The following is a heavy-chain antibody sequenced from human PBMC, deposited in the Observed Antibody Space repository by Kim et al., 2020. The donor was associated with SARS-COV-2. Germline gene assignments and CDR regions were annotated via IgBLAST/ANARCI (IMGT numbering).Heavy chain of an antibody. Sequence: SETLSLTCTVSGGSISSGDYYWSWIRQPPGKGLEWIGYIYYSGSTYYNPSLKSRVTISVDTSKNQFSLKLSSVTAAETAVYYCARLSITMIVVADAFDIWGQGKMVTVSS. V-gene: IGHV4-30-4*01. CDR1: GGSISSGDYY. D-gene: IGHD3-22*01. CDR2: IYYSGST. J-gene: IGHJ3*02. CDR3: ARLSITMIVVADAFDI.